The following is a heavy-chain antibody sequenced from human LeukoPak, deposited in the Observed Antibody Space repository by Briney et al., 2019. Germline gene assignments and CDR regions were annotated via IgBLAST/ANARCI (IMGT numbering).Heavy chain of an antibody. J-gene: IGHJ6*02. CDR3: ARDYGRLWFGDDYGMDV. D-gene: IGHD3-10*01. CDR1: GFTFSSYA. Sequence: GGSLRLSCAASGFTFSSYAMSWVRQAPGKGLEWVSAISGSGGSTYYADSVKGRFTISRDNSKNTLYLQMNSLRAEDTAVYYCARDYGRLWFGDDYGMDVWGQGTTVTVSS. CDR2: ISGSGGST. V-gene: IGHV3-23*01.